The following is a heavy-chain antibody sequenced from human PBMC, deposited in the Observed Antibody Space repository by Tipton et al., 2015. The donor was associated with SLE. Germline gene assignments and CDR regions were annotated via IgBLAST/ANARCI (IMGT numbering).Heavy chain of an antibody. V-gene: IGHV4-30-2*01. J-gene: IGHJ4*02. D-gene: IGHD3-3*01. CDR2: IYHSGST. Sequence: ADFSMSWLRQPPGKGLEWIGYIYHSGSTYYNPSLKSRVTISVDRSKNQFSLKLSSVTAADTAVYYCARVEDFWSGGFDYWGQGTLVTVSS. CDR3: ARVEDFWSGGFDY. CDR1: ADFS.